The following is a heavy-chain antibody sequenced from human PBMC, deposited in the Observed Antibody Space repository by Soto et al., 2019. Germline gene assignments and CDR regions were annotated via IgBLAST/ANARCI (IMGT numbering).Heavy chain of an antibody. Sequence: QVQLVQSGAEVKKPGSSVKVSCKASGGTFSSYAISWVRQAPGQGLEWMGGIIPIFGTANYAQKFQARVTITADESTSTDYMELSSLGSEDTAVYYCAREGGDCSGGSCYSGYYYYGMDVWGQGTTVTVSS. CDR1: GGTFSSYA. J-gene: IGHJ6*02. V-gene: IGHV1-69*01. CDR2: IIPIFGTA. CDR3: AREGGDCSGGSCYSGYYYYGMDV. D-gene: IGHD2-15*01.